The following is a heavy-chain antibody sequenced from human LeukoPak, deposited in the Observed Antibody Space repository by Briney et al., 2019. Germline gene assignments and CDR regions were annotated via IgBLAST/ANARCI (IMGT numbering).Heavy chain of an antibody. D-gene: IGHD3-10*01. Sequence: PSETLSLTCTVSGGSTSSYYWSWIRQPAGKGLEWIGRIYTSGSTNYNPSLKSRVTMSVDTSKNQFSLKLSSVTAADTAVYYCARDGHYYGSGLGYMDVWGKGTTVTVSS. CDR3: ARDGHYYGSGLGYMDV. CDR2: IYTSGST. CDR1: GGSTSSYY. J-gene: IGHJ6*03. V-gene: IGHV4-4*07.